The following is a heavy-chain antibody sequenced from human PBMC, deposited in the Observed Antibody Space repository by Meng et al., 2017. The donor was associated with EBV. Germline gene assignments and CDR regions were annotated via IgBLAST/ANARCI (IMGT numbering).Heavy chain of an antibody. CDR3: AHRRDEYSSSWYGWFDP. J-gene: IGHJ5*02. CDR2: IYWDDDK. V-gene: IGHV2-5*02. D-gene: IGHD6-13*01. CDR1: GFSLSTSGVG. Sequence: QLTLKESGPTRVKPTQTLPLTCTFSGFSLSTSGVGVGWIRQPPGKALEWLALIYWDDDKRYSPSLKSRLTITKDTSKNQVVLTMTNMDPVDTATYYCAHRRDEYSSSWYGWFDPWGQGTLVTVSS.